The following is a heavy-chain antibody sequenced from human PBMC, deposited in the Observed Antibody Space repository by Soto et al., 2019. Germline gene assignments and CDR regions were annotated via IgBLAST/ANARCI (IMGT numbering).Heavy chain of an antibody. CDR1: GYTFTSYY. J-gene: IGHJ4*02. D-gene: IGHD6-19*01. CDR3: ARERGIAVAGTSIDY. CDR2: INPSGGST. Sequence: SVKVSCKASGYTFTSYYMHWVRQAPGQGLERMGIINPSGGSTSYAQKFQGRVTMTRDTSTSTVYMELSSLRSEDTAVYYCARERGIAVAGTSIDYWGQGTLVTVSS. V-gene: IGHV1-46*03.